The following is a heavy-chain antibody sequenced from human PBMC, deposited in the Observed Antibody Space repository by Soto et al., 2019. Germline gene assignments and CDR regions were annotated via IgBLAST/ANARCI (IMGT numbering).Heavy chain of an antibody. CDR2: IKGDGSST. CDR3: ARGIRNYYGVDV. CDR1: GFTFGTYW. J-gene: IGHJ6*02. Sequence: EVQLVESGGGLVQPGGSLRLSCAASGFTFGTYWMHWVRQAPGTGLEWVSRIKGDGSSTSYADSVKGRFTISRDNAKNTLYVQMNSLGAEDTAVYWCARGIRNYYGVDVWGQGTTVTVSS. V-gene: IGHV3-74*01.